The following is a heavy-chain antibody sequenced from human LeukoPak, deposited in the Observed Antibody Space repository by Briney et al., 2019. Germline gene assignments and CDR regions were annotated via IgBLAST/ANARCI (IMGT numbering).Heavy chain of an antibody. D-gene: IGHD1-1*01. CDR2: INSDGSST. V-gene: IGHV3-74*01. CDR1: GFTFSSYW. J-gene: IGHJ4*02. Sequence: PGGSLRLSCAASGFTFSSYWMHWVRQAPGKGLVWVSRINSDGSSTSYADSVKGRFTISRDNSKNTLYLQMNSLRAEDTAVYYCAIDLLARYSPRGGATDYWGQGTLVTVSS. CDR3: AIDLLARYSPRGGATDY.